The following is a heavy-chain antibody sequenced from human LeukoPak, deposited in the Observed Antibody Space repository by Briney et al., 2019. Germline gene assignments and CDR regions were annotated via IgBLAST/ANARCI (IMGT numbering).Heavy chain of an antibody. J-gene: IGHJ3*02. CDR2: INGDGSST. Sequence: GGSLRLSCAASGFTFSSYWMHWVRQAPGKGLVWVSRINGDGSSTAYADSVKGRFTISRDNSKNTLYLQMNSLRAEDTAVYYCAKGRTTVDDAFDIWGQGTMVTVSS. CDR3: AKGRTTVDDAFDI. V-gene: IGHV3-74*01. D-gene: IGHD4-23*01. CDR1: GFTFSSYW.